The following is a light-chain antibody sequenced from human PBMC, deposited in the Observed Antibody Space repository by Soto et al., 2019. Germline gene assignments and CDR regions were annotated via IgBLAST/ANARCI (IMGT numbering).Light chain of an antibody. J-gene: IGKJ1*01. CDR2: GAI. CDR3: QQTYRPPPT. CDR1: QSVISY. V-gene: IGKV1-39*01. Sequence: DIQMTQAPSSLSAFVGDSVTITCRASQSVISYVNWYQQKPGHAPKLLVYGAISLQGGVPSRFSGSGTGTDFTLTISGLQPDDSATYYCQQTYRPPPTFGQGTKVDIK.